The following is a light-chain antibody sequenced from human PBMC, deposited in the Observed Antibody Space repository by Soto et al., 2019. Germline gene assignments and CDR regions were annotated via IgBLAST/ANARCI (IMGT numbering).Light chain of an antibody. J-gene: IGKJ1*01. V-gene: IGKV3D-11*03. CDR3: HQRQSWPRT. CDR1: QAVNTR. Sequence: EIVLTQSPATLSSFPGGRVTLSCRASQAVNTRLAWYQHKPGQAPRLLIYLTANSAAGRPARFSGSGSGTDFTLTISDVEPEDFAVYYCHQRQSWPRTFGQGTKVDIK. CDR2: LTA.